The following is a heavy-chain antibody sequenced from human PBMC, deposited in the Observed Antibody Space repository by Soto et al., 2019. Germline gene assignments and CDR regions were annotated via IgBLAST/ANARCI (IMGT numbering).Heavy chain of an antibody. CDR1: GDSVSSNSAA. Sequence: QVQLQQSGPGLVKPSQTLSVTCGISGDSVSSNSAAWNWLRQSPSRGLEWLGRTYYRSKWYNDYAVSGASRITIKPGPSKNHLSPQLNFGTPEDTAVYFCARGEQYSGRIFDYWGQGTLVNVSS. V-gene: IGHV6-1*01. J-gene: IGHJ4*02. CDR3: ARGEQYSGRIFDY. D-gene: IGHD1-26*01. CDR2: TYYRSKWYN.